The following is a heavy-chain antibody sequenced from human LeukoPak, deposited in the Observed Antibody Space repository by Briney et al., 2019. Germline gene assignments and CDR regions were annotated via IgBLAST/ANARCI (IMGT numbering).Heavy chain of an antibody. J-gene: IGHJ4*02. D-gene: IGHD3-16*02. CDR3: ARAYYVWGSYRYTSSV. CDR1: GSTFSSYW. V-gene: IGHV3-7*01. CDR2: IKQDGSEK. Sequence: GGSLRLSCAASGSTFSSYWMSWVRQAPGKGLEWVANIKQDGSEKYYVDSVKGRFTISRDNAKNSLYLQMNSLRAEDTAVYYCARAYYVWGSYRYTSSVWGQGTLVTVSS.